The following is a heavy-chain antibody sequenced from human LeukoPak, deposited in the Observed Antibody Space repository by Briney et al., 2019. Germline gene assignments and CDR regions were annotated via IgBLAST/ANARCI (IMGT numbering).Heavy chain of an antibody. J-gene: IGHJ5*02. D-gene: IGHD6-19*01. V-gene: IGHV4-61*02. CDR1: GGSISSGSYY. CDR2: IYTSGST. Sequence: SETLSLTCTVSGGSISSGSYYWSWIRQPAGKGLEWIGRIYTSGSTNYNPSLKSRVTISVDTCKNQFSLKLSSVTAADTAVYYCARDLIAVAGTFWFDPWGQGTLVTVSS. CDR3: ARDLIAVAGTFWFDP.